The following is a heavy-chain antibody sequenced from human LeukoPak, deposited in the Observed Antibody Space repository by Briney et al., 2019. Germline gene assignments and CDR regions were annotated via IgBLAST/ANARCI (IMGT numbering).Heavy chain of an antibody. CDR2: IKEDGSAK. Sequence: PGGPLRLSCAASGFTFRTSWMSWVRQAPGKGLEWGANIKEDGSAKNYVDSVTGHFTISRENAENSLYLQMNSLRAEDTAVYYCARDRAYSTFDYWGQGTLVTVSS. J-gene: IGHJ4*02. D-gene: IGHD3-16*01. V-gene: IGHV3-7*01. CDR3: ARDRAYSTFDY. CDR1: GFTFRTSW.